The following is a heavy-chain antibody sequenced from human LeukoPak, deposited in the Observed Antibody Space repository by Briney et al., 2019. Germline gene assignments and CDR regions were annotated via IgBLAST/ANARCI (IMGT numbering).Heavy chain of an antibody. Sequence: GGSLRPSCVGSGFTVSINYMSWVRQAPGKGLEWVSFVDPDGVTSYADSVKGRFTISRDNSKNILYLQLTTLRAEDTAIYYCTKGTFDHWGQGTLVTVSS. V-gene: IGHV3-53*01. CDR2: VDPDGVT. CDR1: GFTVSINY. CDR3: TKGTFDH. J-gene: IGHJ3*01.